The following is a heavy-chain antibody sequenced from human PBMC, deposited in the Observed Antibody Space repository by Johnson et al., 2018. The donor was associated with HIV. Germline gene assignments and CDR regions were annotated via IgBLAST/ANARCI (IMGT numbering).Heavy chain of an antibody. D-gene: IGHD2-8*02. J-gene: IGHJ3*02. CDR1: GFTFSSYA. CDR2: ISYDGSNK. CDR3: ARTGVLGSFDI. Sequence: QVQLVESGGGVVRPGRSLRLSCAASGFTFSSYAMHWVRQAPGKGLEWVAVISYDGSNKYYADSVKGRFTISRDNSKNTLYLQMNSLRAGDTAVYSCARTGVLGSFDIWGQGTMVTVSS. V-gene: IGHV3-30*14.